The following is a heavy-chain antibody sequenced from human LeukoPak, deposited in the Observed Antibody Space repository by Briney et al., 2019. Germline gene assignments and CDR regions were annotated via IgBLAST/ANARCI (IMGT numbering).Heavy chain of an antibody. Sequence: PGGSLRLSCAASGFTFDDYAMHWVRQAPGTGPEWASVICWNSGTIGYADSVKRRFTISRDNAKNSLYLQMNSLRAEDTALYYCAKDIRDGVQLWLIGGYAFDIWGQGTMVTVSS. CDR2: ICWNSGTI. CDR1: GFTFDDYA. D-gene: IGHD5-18*01. CDR3: AKDIRDGVQLWLIGGYAFDI. J-gene: IGHJ3*02. V-gene: IGHV3-9*01.